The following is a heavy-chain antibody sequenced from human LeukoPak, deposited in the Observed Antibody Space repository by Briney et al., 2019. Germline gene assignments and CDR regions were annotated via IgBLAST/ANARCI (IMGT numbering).Heavy chain of an antibody. CDR3: ARDGENHYYDY. Sequence: GGFLRLSCAASGFTVSSNHMSWVRQAPGKGLEWVSVIYSGGTIYYADSVKGRFTISRDNSKNTVYLEMNSLRAEDTAVYYCARDGENHYYDYWGQGTLVTVST. CDR1: GFTVSSNH. D-gene: IGHD7-27*01. CDR2: IYSGGTI. J-gene: IGHJ4*02. V-gene: IGHV3-66*01.